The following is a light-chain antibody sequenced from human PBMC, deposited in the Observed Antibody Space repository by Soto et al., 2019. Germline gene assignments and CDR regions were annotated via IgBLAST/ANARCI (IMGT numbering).Light chain of an antibody. CDR1: RSFASSY. Sequence: PGERATLSCRASRSFASSYLAWYQHKPGQAPRLLIYDASNRATGIPARFSGSGSGTDFTLTISSLEPEDFAVYYCHQRSSWPITFGQGTRLEIK. CDR3: HQRSSWPIT. CDR2: DAS. V-gene: IGKV3-11*01. J-gene: IGKJ5*01.